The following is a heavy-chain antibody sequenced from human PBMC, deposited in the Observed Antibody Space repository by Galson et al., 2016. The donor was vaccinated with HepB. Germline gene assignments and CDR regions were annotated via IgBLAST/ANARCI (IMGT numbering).Heavy chain of an antibody. CDR2: ISNDGGTE. J-gene: IGHJ4*02. Sequence: SLRLSCAASGLIFTNYGMHWVRQAPGKGLEWVAVISNDGGTEQYAESVKGRFTISRDNSRNTLDMQINTLRPDDAALYYCATDVGMGVLRNLDYWGQGTLVTVSS. CDR1: GLIFTNYG. D-gene: IGHD3-10*01. V-gene: IGHV3-33*05. CDR3: ATDVGMGVLRNLDY.